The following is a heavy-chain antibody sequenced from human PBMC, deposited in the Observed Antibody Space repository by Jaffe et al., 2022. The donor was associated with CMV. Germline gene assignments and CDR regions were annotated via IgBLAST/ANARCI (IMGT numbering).Heavy chain of an antibody. CDR1: GFTFSSYE. Sequence: EVQLVESGGGLVQPGGSLRLSCAASGFTFSSYEMNWVRQAPGKGLEWVSYISSSGSTIYYADSVKGRFTISRDNAKNSLYLQMNSLRAEDTAVYYCARDSSGWYKSFDYWGQGTLVTVSS. CDR2: ISSSGSTI. V-gene: IGHV3-48*03. CDR3: ARDSSGWYKSFDY. J-gene: IGHJ4*02. D-gene: IGHD6-19*01.